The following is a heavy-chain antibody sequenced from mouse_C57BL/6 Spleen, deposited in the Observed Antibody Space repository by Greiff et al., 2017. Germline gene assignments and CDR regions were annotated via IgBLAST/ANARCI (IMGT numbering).Heavy chain of an antibody. J-gene: IGHJ3*01. CDR1: SYTFTSYW. CDR3: ARWTDSSGVFAY. Sequence: QVQLQQPGAELVKPGASVKMSCKASSYTFTSYWITWVKQRPGQGLEWIGDIYPGSGSTNYNEKFKSKATLTVDTSSSTAYMQLSSLTSEDSAVYYCARWTDSSGVFAYWGQGTLVTVSA. V-gene: IGHV1-55*01. CDR2: IYPGSGST. D-gene: IGHD3-2*02.